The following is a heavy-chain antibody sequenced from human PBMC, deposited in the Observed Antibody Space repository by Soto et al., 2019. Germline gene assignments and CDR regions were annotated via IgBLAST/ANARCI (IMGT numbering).Heavy chain of an antibody. CDR2: ISAYNGNT. CDR3: ARRVRYYDFWSGYPWNYYGMDV. D-gene: IGHD3-3*01. CDR1: GYTFTSYG. V-gene: IGHV1-18*01. J-gene: IGHJ6*02. Sequence: ASVKVSCKASGYTFTSYGISWVRQAPGRGLEWMGWISAYNGNTNYAQKLQGRVTMTTDTSTSTAYMELRSLRSDDTAVYYCARRVRYYDFWSGYPWNYYGMDVWGQGTTVTVSS.